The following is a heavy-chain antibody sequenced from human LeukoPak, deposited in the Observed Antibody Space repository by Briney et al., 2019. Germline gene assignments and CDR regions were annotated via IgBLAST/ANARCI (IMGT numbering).Heavy chain of an antibody. CDR3: ATQDPDVASALDY. Sequence: GASVKVSCKASGYTFTGYYMHWVRQAPGQGLEWMGWINPNSGGTNYAQKFQGRVTMTRDTSISTAYMELSRLRSDDTAVYYCATQDPDVASALDYWGQGTLVTVSS. CDR2: INPNSGGT. V-gene: IGHV1-2*02. CDR1: GYTFTGYY. J-gene: IGHJ4*02.